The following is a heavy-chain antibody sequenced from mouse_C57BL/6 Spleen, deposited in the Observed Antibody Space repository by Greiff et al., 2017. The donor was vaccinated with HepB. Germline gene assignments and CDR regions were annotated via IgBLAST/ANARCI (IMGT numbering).Heavy chain of an antibody. Sequence: EVQGVESGGGLVKPGGSLKLSCAASGFTFSSYAMSWVRQTPEKRLEWVATISDGGSYTYYPDNVKGRFTISRDNAKNNLYLQMSHLKSEDTAMYYCARKWDWYFDVWGTGTTVTVSS. CDR1: GFTFSSYA. CDR3: ARKWDWYFDV. V-gene: IGHV5-4*01. J-gene: IGHJ1*03. CDR2: ISDGGSYT. D-gene: IGHD1-3*01.